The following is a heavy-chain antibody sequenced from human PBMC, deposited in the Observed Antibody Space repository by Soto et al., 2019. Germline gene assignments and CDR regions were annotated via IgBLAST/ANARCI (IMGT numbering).Heavy chain of an antibody. CDR1: WDIVSSNIAA. CDR2: TYYRSKWYT. Sequence: SQTRSLTCAISWDIVSSNIAACDWIMQSPSRGLEWLGRTYYRSKWYTDYAVSVRSRITINPDTSENQFTLQLISMTPEDTAVYYCARNRGGPRDSWCQGTLVTVSS. D-gene: IGHD3-16*01. V-gene: IGHV6-1*01. J-gene: IGHJ4*02. CDR3: ARNRGGPRDS.